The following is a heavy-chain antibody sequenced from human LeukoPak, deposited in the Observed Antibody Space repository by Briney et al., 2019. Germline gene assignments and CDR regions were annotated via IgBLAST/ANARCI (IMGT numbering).Heavy chain of an antibody. Sequence: PGGSLRLSCAPSGFTFSSYAMSWVRQAPRKGLEWVSAISGSGGSTYYADSVKGRFTISRDNSKNTLYLQMNSLRAEDTAVYYCATDYGGNSEHFDYWGQGTLVTVSS. CDR2: ISGSGGST. CDR3: ATDYGGNSEHFDY. D-gene: IGHD4-17*01. CDR1: GFTFSSYA. J-gene: IGHJ4*02. V-gene: IGHV3-23*01.